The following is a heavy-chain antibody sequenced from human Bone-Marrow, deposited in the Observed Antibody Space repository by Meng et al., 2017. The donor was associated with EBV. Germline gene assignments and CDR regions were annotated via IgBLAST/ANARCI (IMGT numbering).Heavy chain of an antibody. CDR1: GGSISSNNW. D-gene: IGHD3-22*01. CDR3: AKGGGYYYDSSGFHYDY. CDR2: IYHSGST. J-gene: IGHJ4*02. Sequence: GQVQGSGPGRVKPSGPLSLTCAVSGGSISSNNWWSWVRQPPGKGLECIGEIYHSGSTNYNPSLKSRVTISVDKSKNQFSLKLSSVTAADTAVYYCAKGGGYYYDSSGFHYDYWGQGTLVTVFS. V-gene: IGHV4-4*02.